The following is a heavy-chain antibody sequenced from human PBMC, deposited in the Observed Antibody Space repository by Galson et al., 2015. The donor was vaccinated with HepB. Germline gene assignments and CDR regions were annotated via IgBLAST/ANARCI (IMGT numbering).Heavy chain of an antibody. Sequence: CAISGDSVSSNSAAWNWIRQSPSRGLEWLGRTYYRSKWYNDYAVSVKSRITINPDTPKNQFSLQLNSVTPEDTAVYYCARTIVVETKDTYYYYYMDVWGKGTTVTVSS. CDR1: GDSVSSNSAA. V-gene: IGHV6-1*01. CDR2: TYYRSKWYN. D-gene: IGHD2-2*01. J-gene: IGHJ6*03. CDR3: ARTIVVETKDTYYYYYMDV.